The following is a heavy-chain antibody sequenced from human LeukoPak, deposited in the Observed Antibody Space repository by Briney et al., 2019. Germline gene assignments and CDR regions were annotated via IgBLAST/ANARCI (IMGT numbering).Heavy chain of an antibody. CDR3: VQEARRDGYKLAPVAEH. D-gene: IGHD5-24*01. CDR2: IKLDGSEK. J-gene: IGHJ1*01. Sequence: GGSLRLSCVASGFTFGKYWMSWVRQAPGKGLEWVANIKLDGSEKNYVDSVKGRFTISRDNSKNTLYLQMNGLRDEDTAVYYCVQEARRDGYKLAPVAEHWGQGTLVTVS. CDR1: GFTFGKYW. V-gene: IGHV3-7*03.